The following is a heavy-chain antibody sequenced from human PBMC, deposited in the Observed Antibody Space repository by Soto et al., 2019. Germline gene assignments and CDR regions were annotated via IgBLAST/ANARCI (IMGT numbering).Heavy chain of an antibody. CDR3: AKDKGYGANIWYFDY. V-gene: IGHV3-9*01. CDR1: GFTFDGYA. CDR2: ISWDSGSI. D-gene: IGHD4-17*01. Sequence: EVLLVESGGDLVQPGGSLRLSCAASGFTFDGYAMHWVWQAPGKGLEWVSSISWDSGSIGYADSVKGRFTISRDNAKNSLHLQLNSLTAEDTAFYYCAKDKGYGANIWYFDYWGQGALVTVSS. J-gene: IGHJ4*02.